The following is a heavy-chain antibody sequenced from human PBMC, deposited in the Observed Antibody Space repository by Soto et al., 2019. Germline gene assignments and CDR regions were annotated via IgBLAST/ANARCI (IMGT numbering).Heavy chain of an antibody. CDR2: IYWNDDK. J-gene: IGHJ4*02. V-gene: IGHV2-5*01. CDR1: GFSLSTSGVG. Sequence: SGPTLVNPTQTLTLTCTFSGFSLSTSGVGVGWIRQPPGKALEWLALIYWNDDKRYSPSLKSRLTITKDTSKDQVVLTMTNMDPVDTATYYCAQVNWDPLFDYWGQGTLVTVSS. CDR3: AQVNWDPLFDY. D-gene: IGHD7-27*01.